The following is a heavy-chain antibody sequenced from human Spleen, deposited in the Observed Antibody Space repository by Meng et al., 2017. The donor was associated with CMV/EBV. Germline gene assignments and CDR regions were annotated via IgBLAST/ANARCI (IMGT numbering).Heavy chain of an antibody. Sequence: GESLKISCAASGFTFRTYGIHWVRQAPGKGPEWVAFIRDDGSNKYCADFVKGRFTISRDNSKNTLYLQMNSLRAEDTAVYYCAKDFKLMDYFDYWGQGTLVTVSS. V-gene: IGHV3-30*02. CDR1: GFTFRTYG. J-gene: IGHJ4*02. CDR3: AKDFKLMDYFDY. CDR2: IRDDGSNK. D-gene: IGHD2-8*01.